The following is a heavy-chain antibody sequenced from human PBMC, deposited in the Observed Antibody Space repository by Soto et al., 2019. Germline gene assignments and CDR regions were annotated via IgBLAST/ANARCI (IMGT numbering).Heavy chain of an antibody. CDR3: ARDISCWTYNYYDGMDV. CDR2: ISSSSSTI. V-gene: IGHV3-48*01. Sequence: PGGSLRLSCAASGFTFSSYSMNWVRQAPGKGLEWVSYISSSSSTIYYSDSVKGRFTISRDNAKNSLYLQMNSLRADDTAVYYCARDISCWTYNYYDGMDVWGQGTTVTVSS. J-gene: IGHJ6*02. CDR1: GFTFSSYS. D-gene: IGHD2-2*02.